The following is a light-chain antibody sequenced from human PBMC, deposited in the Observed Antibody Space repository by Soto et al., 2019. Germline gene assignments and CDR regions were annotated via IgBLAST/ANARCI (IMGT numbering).Light chain of an antibody. Sequence: QSVLTQPASVSGSPGQSITISCTGTSSDVGGYNFASWYQQHPGAAPKLLIHDVNKRPPGVPDRFSASKSGNTASLTISGLQAEDEADYYCCSYAGEYKYVFGSGTKLTVL. J-gene: IGLJ1*01. V-gene: IGLV2-14*03. CDR3: CSYAGEYKYV. CDR2: DVN. CDR1: SSDVGGYNF.